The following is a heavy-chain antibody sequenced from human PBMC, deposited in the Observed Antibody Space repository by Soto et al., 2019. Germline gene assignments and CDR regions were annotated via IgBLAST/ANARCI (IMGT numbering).Heavy chain of an antibody. V-gene: IGHV4-39*02. J-gene: IGHJ3*01. CDR1: GGSISSSSFH. CDR3: ARDANFGSENSKFWAFDF. D-gene: IGHD3-10*01. CDR2: IYYSGST. Sequence: PETLPHTCTGSGGSISSSSFHWGWIRPPPGKGLEWIGSIYYSGSTYYSPSLKSRVTISVDTSKNQFSLKLSSVTAADTAVYYCARDANFGSENSKFWAFDFWGQGTVVT.